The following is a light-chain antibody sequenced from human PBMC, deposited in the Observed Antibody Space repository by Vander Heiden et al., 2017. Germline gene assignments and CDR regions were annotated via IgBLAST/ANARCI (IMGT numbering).Light chain of an antibody. Sequence: QSVLTQPPSVSGPPGQRVTLSCTGSSSNIGAGYVVHWYQQLPGTAPKLLIYGNSNRPSGVPDRFSGSKSGTSASLAITGLQAEDEADYYCQSYDSSLSGSKVVFGGGTKLTVL. CDR3: QSYDSSLSGSKVV. V-gene: IGLV1-40*01. CDR1: SSNIGAGYV. CDR2: GNS. J-gene: IGLJ2*01.